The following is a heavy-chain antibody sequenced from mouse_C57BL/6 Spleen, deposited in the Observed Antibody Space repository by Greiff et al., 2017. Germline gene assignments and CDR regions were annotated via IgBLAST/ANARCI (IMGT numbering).Heavy chain of an antibody. D-gene: IGHD2-2*01. CDR1: GYTFTSYW. V-gene: IGHV1-50*01. CDR2: IDPSDSYT. J-gene: IGHJ2*01. CDR3: ARRSTMVTLDY. Sequence: VQLQQPGAELVKPGASVKLSCKASGYTFTSYWMQWVKQRPGQGLEWIGEIDPSDSYTNYNQKFKGKATLTVDTSSSTAYMQLSSLTSEDSAVYYCARRSTMVTLDYWGQGTTLTVSS.